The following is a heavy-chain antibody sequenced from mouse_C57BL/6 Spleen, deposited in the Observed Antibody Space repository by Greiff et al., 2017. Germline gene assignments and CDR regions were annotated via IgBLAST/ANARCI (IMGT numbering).Heavy chain of an antibody. CDR2: ISDGGSYT. Sequence: EVHLVESGGGLVKPGGSLKLSCAASGFTFSSYAMSWVRQTPEKRLEWVATISDGGSYTYYPDNVKGRFTISRDNAKNNLYLQMSHLKSEDTAMYYCAREATVGAMDYWGQGTSVTVSS. V-gene: IGHV5-4*01. D-gene: IGHD1-1*01. CDR3: AREATVGAMDY. J-gene: IGHJ4*01. CDR1: GFTFSSYA.